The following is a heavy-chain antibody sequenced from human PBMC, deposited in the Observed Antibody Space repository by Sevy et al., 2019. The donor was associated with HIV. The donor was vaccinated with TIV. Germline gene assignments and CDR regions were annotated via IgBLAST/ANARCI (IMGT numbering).Heavy chain of an antibody. CDR1: GFTFSSYW. J-gene: IGHJ4*02. CDR2: IKQDGSEK. Sequence: GGSLRLSCAASGFTFSSYWMSWVRQAPGKGLEWVANIKQDGSEKYYVDSVKGRFTISRDNAKNSLYLQMNSLRAEDTAVYYCARERSGYSYGYFDYWGQGTLVTVSS. CDR3: ARERSGYSYGYFDY. V-gene: IGHV3-7*01. D-gene: IGHD5-18*01.